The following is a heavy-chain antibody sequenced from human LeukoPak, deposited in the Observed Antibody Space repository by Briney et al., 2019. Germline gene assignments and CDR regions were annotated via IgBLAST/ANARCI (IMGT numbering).Heavy chain of an antibody. CDR3: ASQYNWSLGDAFDI. CDR1: GGSISSSSYY. V-gene: IGHV4-39*01. Sequence: SETLSLTCTVSGGSISSSSYYWGWIRQPPGKGLEWIGSIYYSGSTYYNPSLKSRVTISVDTSKNQFSLKLSSVTAADTAVYYCASQYNWSLGDAFDIWGQGTMVTVSS. CDR2: IYYSGST. D-gene: IGHD1-20*01. J-gene: IGHJ3*02.